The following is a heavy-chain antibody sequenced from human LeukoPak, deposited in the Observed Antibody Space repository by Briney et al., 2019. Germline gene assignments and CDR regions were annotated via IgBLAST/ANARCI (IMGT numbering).Heavy chain of an antibody. Sequence: ASVKVSCKASGYTFTGYYMHWVRQAPGQGLEWMGWINPNSGGTNYAQKFQGRVTMTRDTSISTAYMELSRLRSDDTAVYYCARELMIVRRGIDYWGQGTLVTVSS. V-gene: IGHV1-2*02. CDR1: GYTFTGYY. D-gene: IGHD3-22*01. J-gene: IGHJ4*02. CDR2: INPNSGGT. CDR3: ARELMIVRRGIDY.